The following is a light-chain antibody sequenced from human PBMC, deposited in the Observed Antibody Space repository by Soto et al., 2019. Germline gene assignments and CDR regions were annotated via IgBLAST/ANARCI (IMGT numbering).Light chain of an antibody. CDR2: LAS. V-gene: IGKV1-39*01. CDR1: QKINNF. CDR3: QQGHGKPRS. Sequence: DIQMTQSPSSLSASVGDSVTITCRASQKINNFLNWYQQKPGKAPKLLIFLASTLESGVPSRFGGSGSGTDFTLSVSSLQPEDSAIYYCQQGHGKPRSFGGGTKVE. J-gene: IGKJ4*01.